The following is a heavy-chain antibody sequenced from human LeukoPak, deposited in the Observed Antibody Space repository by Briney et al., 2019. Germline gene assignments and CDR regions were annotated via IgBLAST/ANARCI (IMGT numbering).Heavy chain of an antibody. CDR1: GYSFTNYW. D-gene: IGHD2-2*01. V-gene: IGHV5-51*01. J-gene: IGHJ4*02. CDR3: ARKGRYCSSTNCPFDY. Sequence: GESLKISCKGSGYSFTNYWIGWVRQMPGKGLKWMGIIYLGDSDTRYSPSFQGQVTISADKSISIAYLQWSSLKASDTAMYYCARKGRYCSSTNCPFDYWGQGTLVTVSS. CDR2: IYLGDSDT.